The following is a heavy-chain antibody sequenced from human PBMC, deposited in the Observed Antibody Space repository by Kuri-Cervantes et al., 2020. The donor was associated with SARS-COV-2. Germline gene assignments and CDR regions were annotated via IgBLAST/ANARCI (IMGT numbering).Heavy chain of an antibody. CDR3: ARGYGDSLY. D-gene: IGHD4-17*01. CDR2: ISYDGSNK. V-gene: IGHV3-30*04. Sequence: GGSLRLSCAASGFTFSSYAMHWVRQAPGKGLEWVAVISYDGSNKYYADSVKGRFTISRDNSKNTLYLQMSSLRAEDTAVYYCARGYGDSLYWGQGTLVTVSS. J-gene: IGHJ4*02. CDR1: GFTFSSYA.